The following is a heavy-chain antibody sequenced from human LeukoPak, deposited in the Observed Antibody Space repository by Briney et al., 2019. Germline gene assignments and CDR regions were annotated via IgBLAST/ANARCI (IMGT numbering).Heavy chain of an antibody. V-gene: IGHV4-39*01. CDR3: ASLGGIAARPENGVGYYYYMDV. D-gene: IGHD6-6*01. J-gene: IGHJ6*03. Sequence: SETLSFTCTVSGGSISSSSYYWGWIRQPPGKGLEWIGSIYYSGSTYYNPSLKSRVTISVDTSKNQFSLKLSSVTAADTAVYYCASLGGIAARPENGVGYYYYMDVWGKGTTVTVSS. CDR1: GGSISSSSYY. CDR2: IYYSGST.